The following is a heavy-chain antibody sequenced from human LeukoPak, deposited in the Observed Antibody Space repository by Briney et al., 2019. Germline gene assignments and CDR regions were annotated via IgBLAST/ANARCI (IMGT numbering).Heavy chain of an antibody. CDR3: AKGTSSWHEFDY. D-gene: IGHD6-13*01. CDR1: GFTFSSYW. J-gene: IGHJ4*02. V-gene: IGHV3-7*03. CDR2: IKQDGSEK. Sequence: PGGSLRLSCAASGFTFSSYWMSWVRQAPGKGLEWVANIKQDGSEKYYVDSVKGRFTISRDNSKNSLYLQMNSLRAEDTALYYCAKGTSSWHEFDYWGQGTLVTVSS.